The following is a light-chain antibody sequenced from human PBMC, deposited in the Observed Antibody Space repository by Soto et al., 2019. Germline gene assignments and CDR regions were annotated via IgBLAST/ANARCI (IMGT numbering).Light chain of an antibody. Sequence: DIQMTQSPSTLSASVGDRVTITCRASQSISSWLAWYQQKPGKAPKLLIYDASSLESGVPSRFIGSGSGTKFTLTISRMQPDEFATYYCQHYNSYSLTFGGGTKVEIK. CDR1: QSISSW. CDR2: DAS. V-gene: IGKV1-5*01. J-gene: IGKJ4*01. CDR3: QHYNSYSLT.